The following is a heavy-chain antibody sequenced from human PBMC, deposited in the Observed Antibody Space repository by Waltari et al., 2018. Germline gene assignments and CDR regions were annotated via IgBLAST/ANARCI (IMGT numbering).Heavy chain of an antibody. J-gene: IGHJ4*02. V-gene: IGHV3-30*03. CDR1: GLSFTTYP. CDR3: ARGGIAAAADFDY. Sequence: QVQLVESGGGVVQLGSSLSLPCAASGLSFTTYPMHWVRQAPGKGLEWVAIISSHGSNRYYADSVKGRFTISRDSSKNTLFLQMNSLRGEDTAVYYCARGGIAAAADFDYWGQGTLVTVSS. CDR2: ISSHGSNR. D-gene: IGHD6-13*01.